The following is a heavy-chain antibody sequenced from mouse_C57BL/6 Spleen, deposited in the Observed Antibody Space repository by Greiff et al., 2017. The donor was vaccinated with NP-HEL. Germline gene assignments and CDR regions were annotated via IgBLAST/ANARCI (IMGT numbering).Heavy chain of an antibody. CDR1: GFTFSSYA. J-gene: IGHJ3*01. V-gene: IGHV5-9-1*02. D-gene: IGHD2-4*01. CDR3: TRERGYDYDVRFAY. Sequence: EVQRVESGEGLVKPGGSLKLSCAASGFTFSSYAMSWVRQTPEKRLEWVAYISSGGDYIYYADTVKGRFTISRDNARNTLYLQMSSLKSEDTAMYYCTRERGYDYDVRFAYWGQGTLVTVSA. CDR2: ISSGGDYI.